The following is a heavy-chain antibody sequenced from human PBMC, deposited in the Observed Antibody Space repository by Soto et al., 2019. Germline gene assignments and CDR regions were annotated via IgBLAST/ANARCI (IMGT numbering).Heavy chain of an antibody. D-gene: IGHD2-2*01. Sequence: GGSLRLSCAASGFTFSNYAMSWVRQAPGKGLEWVSAISGSGGSTYYADSVKGRFTISRDNSKNTLYLQMNSLRAEDTAVYYCAKSGYCSSTTCPPYYYYYMDVWGKGTTVTVSS. V-gene: IGHV3-23*01. CDR3: AKSGYCSSTTCPPYYYYYMDV. CDR2: ISGSGGST. J-gene: IGHJ6*03. CDR1: GFTFSNYA.